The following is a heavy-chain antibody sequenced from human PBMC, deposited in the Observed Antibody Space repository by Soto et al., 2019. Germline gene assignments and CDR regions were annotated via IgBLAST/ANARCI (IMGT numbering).Heavy chain of an antibody. D-gene: IGHD6-6*01. V-gene: IGHV3-30-3*01. Sequence: QVQLVESGGGVVQPGRSLRLSCAASEFTFSSYAMHWVRQAPGKGLEWVAVISYDGSNKYYADSVKDRFTISRDNSKNPLYLQMNSLRAEDTAVYYCASVPSSTSRRYYYYGMDVWGQGTTVTVSS. J-gene: IGHJ6*02. CDR1: EFTFSSYA. CDR3: ASVPSSTSRRYYYYGMDV. CDR2: ISYDGSNK.